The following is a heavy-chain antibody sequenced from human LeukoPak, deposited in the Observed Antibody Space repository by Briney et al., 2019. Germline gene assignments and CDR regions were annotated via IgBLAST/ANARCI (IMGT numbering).Heavy chain of an antibody. CDR3: ARQKSLLYSSGWYQGFDY. J-gene: IGHJ4*02. V-gene: IGHV4-59*01. CDR2: IYYSGST. D-gene: IGHD6-19*01. CDR1: GGSISSYY. Sequence: PSETLSLTCTVSGGSISSYYWSWIRQPPGKGLEWIGYIYYSGSTNYNPSLKSRVTISVDTSKNQFSLKLSSVTAADTAVYYCARQKSLLYSSGWYQGFDYWGQGTLVTVSS.